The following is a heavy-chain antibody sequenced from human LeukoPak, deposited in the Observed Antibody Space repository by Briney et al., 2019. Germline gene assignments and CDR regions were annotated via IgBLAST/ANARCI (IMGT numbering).Heavy chain of an antibody. D-gene: IGHD6-13*01. CDR2: ISGSGGST. CDR3: AKNQLVTVYFDY. Sequence: GGSLRLSCAASGFTFSSYAMSWVCQAPGKGLEWVSAISGSGGSTYYADSVKGRFTISRDNSKNTLYLQMNSLRAEDTAVYYCAKNQLVTVYFDYWGQGTLVTVSS. V-gene: IGHV3-23*01. CDR1: GFTFSSYA. J-gene: IGHJ4*02.